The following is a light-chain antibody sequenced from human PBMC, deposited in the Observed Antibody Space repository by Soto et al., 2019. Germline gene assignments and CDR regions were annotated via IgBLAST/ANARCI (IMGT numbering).Light chain of an antibody. V-gene: IGKV3-11*01. CDR1: QSVGSY. CDR3: QQRANCPLT. Sequence: DILLTQSPATLSLSPGERATLSCRASQSVGSYLAWYQQRPGQAPKLLIYDASHRATVIPARFSAGGSGTDFTLTISSLEPEDFAVYSCQQRANCPLTCGPGTKVDF. CDR2: DAS. J-gene: IGKJ3*01.